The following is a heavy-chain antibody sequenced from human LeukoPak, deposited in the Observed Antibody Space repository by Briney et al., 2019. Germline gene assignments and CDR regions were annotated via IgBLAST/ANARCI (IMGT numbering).Heavy chain of an antibody. CDR2: IIPIFGTA. D-gene: IGHD4-17*01. J-gene: IGHJ5*02. CDR3: ARVTQQEYGDYVGWFDP. Sequence: SVKVSCEASGGTFSSYAISWVRQAPGQGLEWMGGIIPIFGTANYAQKFQGRVTITADESTSTAYMELSSLRSEDTAVYYCARVTQQEYGDYVGWFDPWGQGTLVTVSS. V-gene: IGHV1-69*13. CDR1: GGTFSSYA.